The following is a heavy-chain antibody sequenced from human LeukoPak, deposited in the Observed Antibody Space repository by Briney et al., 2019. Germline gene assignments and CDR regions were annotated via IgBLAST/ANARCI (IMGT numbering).Heavy chain of an antibody. Sequence: PSETLSLTCTVSGDSITNFWWSWVRESPGKGLEWIGYIYATGTTNYNPSLMSRVTFSVDKSKNQFSLRLSSVTAADTAVYYCARSKDAFDIWGQGTMVTVSS. CDR1: GDSITNFW. CDR3: ARSKDAFDI. V-gene: IGHV4-4*09. J-gene: IGHJ3*02. CDR2: IYATGTT.